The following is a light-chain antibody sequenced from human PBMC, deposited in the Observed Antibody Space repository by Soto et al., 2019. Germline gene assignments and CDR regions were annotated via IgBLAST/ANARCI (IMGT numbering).Light chain of an antibody. CDR1: QGINNW. CDR2: AAY. J-gene: IGKJ4*01. CDR3: QQADTFPLT. Sequence: DIQMTQFPSSLSASVGDRVTITCRASQGINNWLVWYQQKPGTGPKLLIYAAYSLQSGVPSRFSGSGSGTDFTLTISNLQPDDSATYDCQQADTFPLTFGGGTKVEIK. V-gene: IGKV1-12*01.